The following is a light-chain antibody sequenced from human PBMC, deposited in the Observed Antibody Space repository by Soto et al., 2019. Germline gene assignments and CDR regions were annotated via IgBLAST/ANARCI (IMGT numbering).Light chain of an antibody. J-gene: IGLJ2*01. Sequence: SYELTQPPSVSVAPGKTARITCGGNNIGSKSVHWYQQKPGQAPVLVIYYDSDRPSAIPERFSGSNSGNTATLTISRVEAGDEADYYCQVWDSSSDHPGDVVFGGGTKLTVL. CDR2: YDS. CDR3: QVWDSSSDHPGDVV. CDR1: NIGSKS. V-gene: IGLV3-21*04.